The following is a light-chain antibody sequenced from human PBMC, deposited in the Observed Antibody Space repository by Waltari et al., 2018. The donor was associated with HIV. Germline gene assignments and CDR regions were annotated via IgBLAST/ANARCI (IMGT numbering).Light chain of an antibody. CDR3: QHYNNWLLT. V-gene: IGKV3-15*01. Sequence: EIVMTQSPATLSVSPGERATLSCRASQSVSSNLAWYQQKPGQAPRLLIYGASTRATGIPARFSGSGSGKDFTLTISSLQSEDFALYYCQHYNNWLLTFGPGTKVDIK. CDR1: QSVSSN. J-gene: IGKJ3*01. CDR2: GAS.